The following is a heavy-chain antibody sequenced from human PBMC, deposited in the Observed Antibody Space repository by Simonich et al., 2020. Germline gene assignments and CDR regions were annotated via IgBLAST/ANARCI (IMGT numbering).Heavy chain of an antibody. V-gene: IGHV3-15*01. D-gene: IGHD7-27*01. CDR1: GFTFSNAW. Sequence: EVQLVESGGGLVKPGGSLRLSCAASGFTFSNAWMSWVRQAQGKGLEGVGRIKRKTDGGTTDYAAPVKGRFTISRDDSKNTLYLQMNSLKTEDTAVYYCTKGLTGDTNYWGQGTLVTVSS. J-gene: IGHJ4*02. CDR2: IKRKTDGGTT. CDR3: TKGLTGDTNY.